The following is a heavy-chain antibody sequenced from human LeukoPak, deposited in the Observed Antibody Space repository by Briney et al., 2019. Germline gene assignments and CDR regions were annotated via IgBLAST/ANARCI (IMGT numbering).Heavy chain of an antibody. V-gene: IGHV3-48*01. D-gene: IGHD6-13*01. Sequence: AGGSLRLSCAASGFTFSSYSMYWVRQAPGKGLEWVSYISSSSSTIYYADSVKGRFTISRDNAKNSLYLQMNSLRAEDTAVYYCAKVQYSSSWYRSSRYYYYGMDVWGQGTTVTVSS. CDR3: AKVQYSSSWYRSSRYYYYGMDV. CDR1: GFTFSSYS. CDR2: ISSSSSTI. J-gene: IGHJ6*02.